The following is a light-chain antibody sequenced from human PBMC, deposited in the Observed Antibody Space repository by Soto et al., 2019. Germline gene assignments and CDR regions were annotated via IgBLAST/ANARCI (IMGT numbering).Light chain of an antibody. CDR1: QSVSSN. CDR3: QQYNNWPLT. V-gene: IGKV3-15*01. J-gene: IGKJ4*01. CDR2: GAS. Sequence: EIVMTQSPATLSVSPGERVTLSCRARQSVSSNLAWYQQKPCQAPRLLIYGASTRATGIPARFSGSGSGTKFTLTISSLQSEDFAVYYCQQYNNWPLTFGGGTKVEIK.